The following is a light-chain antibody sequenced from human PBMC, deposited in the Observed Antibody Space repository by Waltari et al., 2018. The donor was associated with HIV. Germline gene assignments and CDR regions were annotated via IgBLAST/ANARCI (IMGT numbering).Light chain of an antibody. CDR3: MQGTRWPIT. J-gene: IGKJ5*01. CDR1: QSLVYSDGNIY. V-gene: IGKV2-30*01. Sequence: DAVLAQSPLSLPVTLGQSASLSCISRQSLVYSDGNIYFNWLQQKPGQPPRLLICRVANRTPGAPRRFSGSGSGTDFTLKTSNVEAEDIVVYCCMQGTRWPITYGQGTRLEIK. CDR2: RVA.